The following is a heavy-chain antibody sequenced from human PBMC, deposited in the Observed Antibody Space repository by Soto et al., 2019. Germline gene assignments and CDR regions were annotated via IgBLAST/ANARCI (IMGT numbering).Heavy chain of an antibody. CDR1: GFTFSDYY. V-gene: IGHV3-11*05. J-gene: IGHJ4*02. Sequence: QVQLVESGGGLVKPGGSLRLSCAASGFTFSDYYMNWIRQAPGKGLEWVSFISSSSSYTNYADSVMGRFTISRDNAKNSVFLQMHSLTAEDTAVYYCARSRTSSWSHFEYWGQGTLATVSS. D-gene: IGHD6-13*01. CDR2: ISSSSSYT. CDR3: ARSRTSSWSHFEY.